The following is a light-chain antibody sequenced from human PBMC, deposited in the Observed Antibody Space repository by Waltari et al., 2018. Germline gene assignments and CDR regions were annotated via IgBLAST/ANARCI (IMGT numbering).Light chain of an antibody. CDR2: HAS. J-gene: IGKJ1*01. CDR1: QSISKY. V-gene: IGKV3-20*01. CDR3: QHYESLPVT. Sequence: EIVLTQSPGTLSLSPGERATLSCRASQSISKYLAWYQQKPGQAPRLLIDHASSRAAGSPDRFSGSGSGTDFSLSISRLEPEDFAVYYCQHYESLPVTFGQGTKVEIK.